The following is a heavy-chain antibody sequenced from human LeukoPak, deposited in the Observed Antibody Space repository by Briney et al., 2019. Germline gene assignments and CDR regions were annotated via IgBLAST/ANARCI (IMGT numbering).Heavy chain of an antibody. Sequence: PGGSLRLSCAASGFTVSSNYMNWVRQAPGKGLEWVSVIYSGGSTYYADSVKGRFTISRDNSKNTLYLQMNSLRAEDTAVYYCAREAYYYDTSGYVDYWDQGTLVTVSS. D-gene: IGHD3-22*01. V-gene: IGHV3-53*01. CDR3: AREAYYYDTSGYVDY. CDR2: IYSGGST. CDR1: GFTVSSNY. J-gene: IGHJ4*02.